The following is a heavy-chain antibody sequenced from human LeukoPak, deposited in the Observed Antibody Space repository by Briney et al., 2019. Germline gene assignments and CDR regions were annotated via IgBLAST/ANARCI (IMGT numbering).Heavy chain of an antibody. J-gene: IGHJ6*03. CDR2: IYYSGST. D-gene: IGHD1-26*01. V-gene: IGHV4-39*07. Sequence: RASETLSLTCTVSGGSISSSSYYWGWIRQPPGKGLEWIGSIYYSGSTYYNPSLKSRVTISVDTSKNQFSLKLSSVTAADTAVYYCASLGATRPDDYMDVWGKGTTVTVSS. CDR1: GGSISSSSYY. CDR3: ASLGATRPDDYMDV.